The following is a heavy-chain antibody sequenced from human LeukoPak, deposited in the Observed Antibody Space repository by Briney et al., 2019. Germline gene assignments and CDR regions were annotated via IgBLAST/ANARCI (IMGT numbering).Heavy chain of an antibody. V-gene: IGHV3-30*02. CDR3: AKKPGGPYSYGYESGDS. Sequence: PGGSLRLSCAASGFTFSSYGMHWVRQAPGKGLEWVAFIRYDGSNKYYADSVKGRFTISRDNSKNTLYLQMNSLRAEDTAVYYCAKKPGGPYSYGYESGDSWGQGTLVTVSS. D-gene: IGHD5-18*01. J-gene: IGHJ5*01. CDR1: GFTFSSYG. CDR2: IRYDGSNK.